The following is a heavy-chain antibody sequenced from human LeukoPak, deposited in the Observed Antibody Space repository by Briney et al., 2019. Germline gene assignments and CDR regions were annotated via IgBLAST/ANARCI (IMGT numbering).Heavy chain of an antibody. D-gene: IGHD7-27*01. CDR3: VKRTGLYFDY. V-gene: IGHV3-48*03. Sequence: GGSLRLSCAASGFTFSNYEMNWVRQAPGKGLEWVSYISSSGSSIYYADSVKGRITISRDNSKNTVDLQMSTLRTEDTAVYYCVKRTGLYFDYWGRGTLVTVSS. CDR2: ISSSGSSI. CDR1: GFTFSNYE. J-gene: IGHJ4*02.